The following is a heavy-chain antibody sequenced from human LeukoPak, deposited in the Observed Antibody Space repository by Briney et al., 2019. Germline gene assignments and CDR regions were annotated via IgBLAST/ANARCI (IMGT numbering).Heavy chain of an antibody. CDR2: ISAYNGDT. D-gene: IGHD3-10*01. CDR1: GYTFTSYG. Sequence: ASVRVSCKASGYTFTSYGISWVRQAPGQGLEWMGWISAYNGDTNYAQKLQGRVTMTTDTSTSTAYMELRSLRSDDTAVYYCARVFPITMVRGVLDDYYGMDVWGKGTTVTVSS. V-gene: IGHV1-18*04. J-gene: IGHJ6*04. CDR3: ARVFPITMVRGVLDDYYGMDV.